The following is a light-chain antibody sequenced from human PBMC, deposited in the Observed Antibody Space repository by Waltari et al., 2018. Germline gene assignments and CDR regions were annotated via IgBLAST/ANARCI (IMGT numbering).Light chain of an antibody. CDR2: DAS. J-gene: IGKJ2*01. V-gene: IGKV3-11*01. CDR3: QQYYSSPYT. Sequence: EIVLTQSPATLSLSPGERATLSCRASQSVSSSLAWYQQKGGQAPRLLIYDASTRAAGIPARFSGSGSGTDFTLTISSLEPEDVAVYYCQQYYSSPYTFGQGTKLEIK. CDR1: QSVSSS.